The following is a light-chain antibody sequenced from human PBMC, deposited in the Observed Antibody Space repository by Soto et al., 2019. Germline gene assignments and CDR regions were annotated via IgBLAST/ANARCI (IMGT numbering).Light chain of an antibody. CDR3: QQYGSSPLT. Sequence: EIVLTQSPGTLSFSPGERASVSCRASQSLSSTYLAWYQQKPGQAPRLLIYGASSRATGIPDRFSGSGSGTDFTLTISRLEPEDFAVYYCQQYGSSPLTFGGGTKVDIK. CDR1: QSLSSTY. V-gene: IGKV3-20*01. J-gene: IGKJ4*01. CDR2: GAS.